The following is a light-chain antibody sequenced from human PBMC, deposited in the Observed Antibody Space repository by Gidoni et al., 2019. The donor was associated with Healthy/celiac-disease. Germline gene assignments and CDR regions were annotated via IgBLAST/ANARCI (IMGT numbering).Light chain of an antibody. CDR2: AAS. Sequence: DIQMTQSPSSLSASVGGRVTITCRASQSISSYLNWYQQKPGKAPKLLIYAASSLQSGVPSRFSGSGSGTDFTLTISSLQPEDFATYYCQQSYSTLPTFGQGTRLEIK. V-gene: IGKV1-39*01. CDR1: QSISSY. CDR3: QQSYSTLPT. J-gene: IGKJ5*01.